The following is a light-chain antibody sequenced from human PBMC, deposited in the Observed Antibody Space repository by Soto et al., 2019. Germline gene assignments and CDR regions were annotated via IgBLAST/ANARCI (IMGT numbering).Light chain of an antibody. CDR3: SSYTSSSILYV. Sequence: QSVLTQPRSVSGSPGQSVTISCTGTSSDVGGYNYVSWYQQHPGKAPKLMIYDVSKRPSGVPDRFSGSKSGNTASLTISGLQAEDEADYYCSSYTSSSILYVFGTGTKVTVL. V-gene: IGLV2-11*01. CDR1: SSDVGGYNY. J-gene: IGLJ1*01. CDR2: DVS.